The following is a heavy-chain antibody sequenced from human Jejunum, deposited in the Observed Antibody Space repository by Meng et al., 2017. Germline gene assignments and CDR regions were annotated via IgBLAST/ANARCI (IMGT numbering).Heavy chain of an antibody. CDR1: GGSVSRAGYQ. V-gene: IGHV4-61*08. D-gene: IGHD1-26*01. CDR3: ARDHMGSLDY. Sequence: QVQLQESGPVLVRPSETLSLICTVSGGSVSRAGYQWGWIRQPPGKGLEWIGYASTNYNPSLKSRVTISLDTSRNQFSLSLSSVTAADTAVYYCARDHMGSLDYWGQGILVTVSS. CDR2: AST. J-gene: IGHJ4*02.